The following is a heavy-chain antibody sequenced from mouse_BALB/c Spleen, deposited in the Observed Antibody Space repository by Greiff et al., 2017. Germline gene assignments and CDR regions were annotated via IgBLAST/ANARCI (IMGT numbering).Heavy chain of an antibody. V-gene: IGHV1S130*01. CDR2: IYPNSGNT. Sequence: VQLVESGSVLVRPGASVKLSCQASGYTFPSSWMHWAKQRPGQGLEWIGEIYPNSGNTNYNEKFKGKATLTVDTSSSTAYVDLSSLASEDSAVYYSARGGYYGYFEVWGAGTTVTVSS. J-gene: IGHJ1*01. D-gene: IGHD1-1*02. CDR1: GYTFPSSW. CDR3: ARGGYYGYFEV.